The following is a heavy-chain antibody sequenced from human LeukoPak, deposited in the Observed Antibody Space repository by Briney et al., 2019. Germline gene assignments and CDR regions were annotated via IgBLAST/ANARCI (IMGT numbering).Heavy chain of an antibody. V-gene: IGHV4-38-2*02. CDR1: GYSIRGGHY. D-gene: IGHD3-10*01. CDR3: AREYLEYGSGNDYFDY. J-gene: IGHJ4*02. CDR2: IFHSENT. Sequence: PSETLSLTCTVSGYSIRGGHYWGWIRQPPGKGLEWIGNIFHSENTYYNPSLKSRVTISLDTSKNHFSLKVSSVTAADTAVYYCAREYLEYGSGNDYFDYWGQGTLVAVSS.